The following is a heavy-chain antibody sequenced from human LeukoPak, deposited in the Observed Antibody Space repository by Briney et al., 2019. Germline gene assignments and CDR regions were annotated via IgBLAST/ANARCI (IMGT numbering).Heavy chain of an antibody. CDR2: ISWNSGSI. CDR1: GFTFDDYA. Sequence: GGSLRLSCAASGFTFDDYAMHWVRQAPGKGLEWVSGISWNSGSIGYVDSVKGRFTISRDNARTSLYLQMNSLRVEDTGVYYCARGDPHADLWGQGTLVTVSS. CDR3: ARGDPHADL. V-gene: IGHV3-9*01. J-gene: IGHJ5*02.